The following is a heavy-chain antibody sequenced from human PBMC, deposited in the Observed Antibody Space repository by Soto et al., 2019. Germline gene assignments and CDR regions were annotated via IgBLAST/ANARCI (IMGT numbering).Heavy chain of an antibody. V-gene: IGHV3-30*18. CDR3: AKDKRTTVTTIASY. D-gene: IGHD4-17*01. Sequence: QVQLVESGGGVVQPGRSLRLSCAASGFTFSSYGMHWVRQAPGKGLEWVAVISYDGSNKYYADSVKGRFTISRDNSKNTLYLQMNSRRAEDTAVYYCAKDKRTTVTTIASYWGQGTLVTVSS. CDR2: ISYDGSNK. CDR1: GFTFSSYG. J-gene: IGHJ4*02.